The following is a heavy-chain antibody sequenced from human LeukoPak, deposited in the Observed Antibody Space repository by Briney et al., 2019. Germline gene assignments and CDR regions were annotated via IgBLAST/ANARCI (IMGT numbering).Heavy chain of an antibody. Sequence: ASVKVSCKASGYTFTAYYMHWVRQAPGQGLEWMGWINPNTGDTNYAQNFQGRVTMNRDTSISTAYMELSSLRSDDTAVYYRARSADGYTCGHFDFWGQGTLVTVSS. CDR3: ARSADGYTCGHFDF. J-gene: IGHJ4*02. D-gene: IGHD5-18*01. V-gene: IGHV1-2*02. CDR2: INPNTGDT. CDR1: GYTFTAYY.